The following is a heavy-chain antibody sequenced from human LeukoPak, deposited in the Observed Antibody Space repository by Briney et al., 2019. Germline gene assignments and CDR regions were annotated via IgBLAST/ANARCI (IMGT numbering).Heavy chain of an antibody. Sequence: SETLSLTCTVSGGSISSYYWSWIRQPPGKGLEWIGYIYYSGSTNYNPSLKSRVTISVDTSKNQFSLKLSSVTAADTAVYYCARHTSSKYSSSVYFDYWGQGTLVTVSS. J-gene: IGHJ4*02. CDR3: ARHTSSKYSSSVYFDY. CDR2: IYYSGST. V-gene: IGHV4-59*08. CDR1: GGSISSYY. D-gene: IGHD6-6*01.